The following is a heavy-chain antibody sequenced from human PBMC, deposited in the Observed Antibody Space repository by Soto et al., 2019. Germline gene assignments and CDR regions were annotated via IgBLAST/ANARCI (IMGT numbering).Heavy chain of an antibody. CDR3: ARISFGGYGLYYGMDV. CDR1: GFPHLSSRKF. D-gene: IGHD3-22*01. J-gene: IGHJ6*01. V-gene: IGHV2-70*13. Sequence: PKQRVTLNFRFPGFPHLSSRKFVSWIRQPRGKAMEWLALIDWDDDKYYSTSLKTRLTISKDTPKNQVVLTMTNMDPVDTATYYCARISFGGYGLYYGMDVWGQGPTVT. CDR2: IDWDDDK.